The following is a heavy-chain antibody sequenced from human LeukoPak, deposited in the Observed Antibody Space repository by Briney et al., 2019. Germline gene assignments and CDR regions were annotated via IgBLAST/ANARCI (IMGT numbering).Heavy chain of an antibody. J-gene: IGHJ4*02. CDR2: ISSSGNTI. CDR3: ARVQPHYYDSSGYPPDY. CDR1: GFTFSDYY. D-gene: IGHD3-22*01. V-gene: IGHV3-11*01. Sequence: AGSLTLSCAASGFTFSDYYMSWSRQAPGKGLEWVSFISSSGNTIFYADSVKGRFTLSRDNAKNSLYLQMNSLRAEDTAVYYCARVQPHYYDSSGYPPDYWGQGTLVTVSS.